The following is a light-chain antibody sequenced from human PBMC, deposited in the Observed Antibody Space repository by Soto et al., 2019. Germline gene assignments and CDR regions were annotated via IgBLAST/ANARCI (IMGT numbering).Light chain of an antibody. J-gene: IGKJ3*01. CDR3: QQYNNWPPFT. CDR1: QSISSSY. V-gene: IGKV3-15*01. CDR2: GAS. Sequence: EIVLTQSPGTLSLSPGERATLSCRASQSISSSYLGWYQQKPGQGPRLLIYGASTRAAGIPARFSGSGSGTDFTLTITSLQSEDFAVYYCQQYNNWPPFTFGPGTKVDIK.